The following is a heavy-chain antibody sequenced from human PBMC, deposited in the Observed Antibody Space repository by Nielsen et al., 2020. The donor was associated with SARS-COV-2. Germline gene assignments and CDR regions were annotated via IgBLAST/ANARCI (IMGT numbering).Heavy chain of an antibody. V-gene: IGHV1-3*04. D-gene: IGHD6-19*01. CDR3: ARITPSSGWDY. Sequence: ASVKVSCKASGYTFTAYAIHWVRQDPGQRLEWMRWINSDSGNTKYSQKFRGRVTITRDTSANTAYMELSSLSSEDTAVYYCARITPSSGWDYWGQGTLVTVSS. CDR2: INSDSGNT. CDR1: GYTFTAYA. J-gene: IGHJ4*02.